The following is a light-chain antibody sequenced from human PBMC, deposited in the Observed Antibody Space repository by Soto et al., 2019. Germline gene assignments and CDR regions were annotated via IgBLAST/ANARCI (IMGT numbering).Light chain of an antibody. CDR3: QQYNNWPPT. CDR1: QSVSSN. Sequence: EIVMTQSPATLSVSPGERATLSCRASQSVSSNLAWYQQKPGQAPRLLIYGASTRATGIPARFSGSGSGTEFTLTISSRQSEDFAVYYCQQYNNWPPTFVQGTKVEIK. V-gene: IGKV3-15*01. CDR2: GAS. J-gene: IGKJ1*01.